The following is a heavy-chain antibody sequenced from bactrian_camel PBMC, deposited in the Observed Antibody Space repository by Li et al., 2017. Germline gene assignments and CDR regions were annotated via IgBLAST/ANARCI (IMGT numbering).Heavy chain of an antibody. V-gene: IGHV3S63*01. J-gene: IGHJ4*01. D-gene: IGHD1*01. CDR2: ISRGATNT. Sequence: HVQLVESGGGMVQAGGSLRLSCKVSGLRIGDYPMAWFRQVTGEEREGISCISRGATNTQYLGSVSSRFTISRDNGKNTVYLQMNSLKPEDTAMYYCNAKLEVGYSGSWCTEVSDYWGQGTQVTVS. CDR3: NAKLEVGYSGSWCTEVSDY. CDR1: GLRIGDYP.